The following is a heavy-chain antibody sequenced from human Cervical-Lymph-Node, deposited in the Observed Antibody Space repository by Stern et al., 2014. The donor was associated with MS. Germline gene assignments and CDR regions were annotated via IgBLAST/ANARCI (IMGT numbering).Heavy chain of an antibody. CDR1: GFTFSNYW. CDR2: VKQDGSEK. CDR3: GAAVGF. D-gene: IGHD6-19*01. V-gene: IGHV3-7*01. J-gene: IGHJ4*02. Sequence: EVQLVESGGGLVQPGGALRLSCAASGFTFSNYWMNWVRQAPGKGLEWVASVKQDGSEKYYVDSMKGRFTISRDNAKNSLYLQMNSLRVEDTAVYARGAAVGFWGQGTLVTVSS.